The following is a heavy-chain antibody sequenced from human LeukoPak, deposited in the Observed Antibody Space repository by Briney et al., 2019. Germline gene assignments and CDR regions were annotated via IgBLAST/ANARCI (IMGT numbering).Heavy chain of an antibody. CDR2: INHSGST. CDR1: GGSFSGYY. D-gene: IGHD2-21*02. Sequence: SETLSLTCAVYGGSFSGYYCRWIRQPPGKGLEWIGEINHSGSTNYNPSLKSRVTISVDTSKNQLSLKLSSVTAADTAVYYCARGGVTLTYWGQGTLVTVSS. V-gene: IGHV4-34*01. J-gene: IGHJ4*02. CDR3: ARGGVTLTY.